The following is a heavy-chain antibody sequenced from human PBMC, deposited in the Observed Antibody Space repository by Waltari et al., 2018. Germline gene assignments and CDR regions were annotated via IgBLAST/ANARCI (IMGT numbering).Heavy chain of an antibody. V-gene: IGHV3-30*01. CDR3: ARGGVDTATPLDY. CDR2: ISYDGSNK. Sequence: QVQLVESGGGVVQPGRSLRLSCAASGFTFSSYALHWVRRAPGKGLEWVAVISYDGSNKYYADSVKGRFTISRDNSKNTLYLQMNSLRAEDTAVYYCARGGVDTATPLDYWGQGTLVTVSS. J-gene: IGHJ4*02. D-gene: IGHD5-18*01. CDR1: GFTFSSYA.